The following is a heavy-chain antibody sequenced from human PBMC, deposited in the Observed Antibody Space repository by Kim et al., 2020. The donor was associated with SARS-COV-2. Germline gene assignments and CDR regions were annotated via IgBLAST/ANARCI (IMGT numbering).Heavy chain of an antibody. D-gene: IGHD6-19*01. J-gene: IGHJ3*02. CDR1: GGSFSGYY. CDR3: ARAPIAVAGPDI. V-gene: IGHV4-34*01. Sequence: SETLSLTCAVYGGSFSGYYWSWIRQPPGKGLEWIGEINHSGSTNYNPSLKSRVTISVDTSKNQFSLKLSSVTAADTAVYYCARAPIAVAGPDIWGQGTMVTVSS. CDR2: INHSGST.